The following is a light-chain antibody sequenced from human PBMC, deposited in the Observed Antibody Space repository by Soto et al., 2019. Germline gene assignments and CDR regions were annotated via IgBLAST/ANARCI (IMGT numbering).Light chain of an antibody. Sequence: EIVLTQSPGTLPLSPGERATLSCRASESVRSSYLAWYRQKPGQAPRLLIYGASSRATGIPDRFSGSGSGTDFTLTISRLEPEDFAVYYCQQYGTTPLYTFGQGTKLEIK. CDR1: ESVRSSY. CDR3: QQYGTTPLYT. CDR2: GAS. J-gene: IGKJ2*01. V-gene: IGKV3-20*01.